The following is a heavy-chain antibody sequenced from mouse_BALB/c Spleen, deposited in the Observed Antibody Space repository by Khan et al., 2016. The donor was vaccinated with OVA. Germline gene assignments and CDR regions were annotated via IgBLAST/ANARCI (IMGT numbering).Heavy chain of an antibody. D-gene: IGHD1-1*01. J-gene: IGHJ4*01. CDR1: GYTFTDYV. Sequence: EVQLQESGPELVQPGASVKMSCKASGYTFTDYVMHWVMQKPGQGLEWIGYIYPYNDDTESTERFRVKATLTLDKSSTTAYMELNSLSSADSAVYYCAISATDYYTVDHWGQGTSVTVSS. V-gene: IGHV1S136*01. CDR2: IYPYNDDT. CDR3: AISATDYYTVDH.